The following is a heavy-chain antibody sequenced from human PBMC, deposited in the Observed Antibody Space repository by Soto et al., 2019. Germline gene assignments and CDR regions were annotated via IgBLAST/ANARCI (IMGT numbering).Heavy chain of an antibody. CDR1: AFTFSSYA. D-gene: IGHD3-16*01. V-gene: IGHV3-23*01. CDR3: AKWHTYNYDSLAFSGFDC. J-gene: IGHJ4*02. Sequence: GGSLRLSCVASAFTFSSYAMTWVRQAPGKGREWVSAISGGDGSPSYADSVKGRFTISRDNSKNTLYLHMNSLRADDTAAYYCAKWHTYNYDSLAFSGFDCWGQGTQVTVSS. CDR2: ISGGDGSP.